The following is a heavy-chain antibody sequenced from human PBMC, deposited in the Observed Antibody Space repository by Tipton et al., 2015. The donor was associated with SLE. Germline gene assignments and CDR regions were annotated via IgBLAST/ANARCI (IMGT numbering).Heavy chain of an antibody. CDR2: IYYSGST. D-gene: IGHD3-16*01. J-gene: IGHJ4*02. V-gene: IGHV4-59*01. CDR3: AGGQVDRRRFDY. CDR1: GGSISSYY. Sequence: TLSLTCTVSGGSISSYYWSWIRQPPGKGLEWIGYIYYSGSTNYNPSLKSRVTISVDTSKNQFSLKLSSVTAADTAVYYCAGGQVDRRRFDYGGQGTLVTVSS.